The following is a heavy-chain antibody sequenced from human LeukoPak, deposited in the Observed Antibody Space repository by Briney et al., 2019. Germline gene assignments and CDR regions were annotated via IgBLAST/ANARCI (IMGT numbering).Heavy chain of an antibody. CDR3: AKGRPPVPLDH. CDR1: GFTFSSYA. Sequence: GSLRLSCAASGFTFSSYAMHWVRQAPGKGLEWVAVISYDGSNKYYADSVKGRFTISRDNSKNTLYLQMNSLRAEDTAVYYCAKGRPPVPLDHWGQGILVTVSS. CDR2: ISYDGSNK. D-gene: IGHD6-6*01. V-gene: IGHV3-30*04. J-gene: IGHJ4*02.